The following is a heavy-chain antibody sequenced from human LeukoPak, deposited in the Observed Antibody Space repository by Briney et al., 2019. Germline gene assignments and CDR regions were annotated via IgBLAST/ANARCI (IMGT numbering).Heavy chain of an antibody. D-gene: IGHD6-13*01. CDR1: GFTVSSNY. CDR2: IYSGGST. V-gene: IGHV3-53*01. CDR3: ARVTAYSRTHDY. Sequence: GGSLRLSCAASGFTVSSNYMSWVRQAPGKGLEWVSVIYSGGSTYYADSVKGRFTISRDNSKNTLYLQMNSLRAEDTAVYYCARVTAYSRTHDYWGQGTLVTASS. J-gene: IGHJ4*02.